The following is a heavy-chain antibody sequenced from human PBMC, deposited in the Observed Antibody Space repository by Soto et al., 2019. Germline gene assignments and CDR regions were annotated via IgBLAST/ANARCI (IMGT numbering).Heavy chain of an antibody. J-gene: IGHJ6*02. V-gene: IGHV5-51*01. CDR2: IYPGDSDT. CDR3: ARRGYDYYYGMDV. Sequence: GESLKISFQASGYTFTSYWIGWVRQMPGEGLEWMGIIYPGDSDTRYSPSFEGQVTPSVEKSISTAYLQGSSLKDSDTAMYYCARRGYDYYYGMDVWGQGTTVTVS. CDR1: GYTFTSYW.